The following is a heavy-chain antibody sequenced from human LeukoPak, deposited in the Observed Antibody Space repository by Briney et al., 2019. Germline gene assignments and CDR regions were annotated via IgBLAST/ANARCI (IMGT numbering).Heavy chain of an antibody. CDR2: FDPEDGET. CDR3: ATAVTMVRDLGY. Sequence: ASVKVSCKVSGYTLTELSMHWVRQAPGKGLEWMGGFDPEDGETIYAQKFQGRVTMTEDTSTDTAYIELSSLRSEDTAVYYCATAVTMVRDLGYWGQGTLVTVSS. V-gene: IGHV1-24*01. D-gene: IGHD3-10*01. J-gene: IGHJ4*02. CDR1: GYTLTELS.